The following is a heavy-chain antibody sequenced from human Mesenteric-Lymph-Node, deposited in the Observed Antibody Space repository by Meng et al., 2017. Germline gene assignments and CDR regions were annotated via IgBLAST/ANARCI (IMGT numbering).Heavy chain of an antibody. CDR2: IYYSGST. J-gene: IGHJ5*02. CDR3: ARVRIYYGSTNWFDP. D-gene: IGHD3-10*01. Sequence: SETLSLTCTVSGGSISSYYWSWIRQPPGKGLEWIGYIYYSGSTNYNPSLKSRVTISVDTSKNQFSLKLSSVTAADTAVYYCARVRIYYGSTNWFDPWGQGTLVTVSS. V-gene: IGHV4-59*08. CDR1: GGSISSYY.